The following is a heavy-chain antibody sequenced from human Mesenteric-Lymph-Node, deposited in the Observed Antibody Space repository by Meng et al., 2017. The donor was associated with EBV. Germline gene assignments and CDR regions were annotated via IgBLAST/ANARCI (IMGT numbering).Heavy chain of an antibody. V-gene: IGHV4-39*01. CDR2: IYYSGNT. CDR3: ARGFTLIQGDALSD. CDR1: GDSINRDPYY. D-gene: IGHD3-10*01. J-gene: IGHJ4*02. Sequence: QLLWQQPGPGLVKPSESLSLICSVSGDSINRDPYYWGWIRQPPGKGLEWIGAIYYSGNTYYTPSLKSRVTISADASKNQLSLRLNSVTAADTAVYFCARGFTLIQGDALSDWGQGTLVTVSS.